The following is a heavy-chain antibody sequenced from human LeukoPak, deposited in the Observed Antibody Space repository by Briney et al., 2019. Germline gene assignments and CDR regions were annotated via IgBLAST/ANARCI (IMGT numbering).Heavy chain of an antibody. CDR1: GFTFSSYW. J-gene: IGHJ4*02. CDR2: IKQDGGEK. V-gene: IGHV3-7*03. CDR3: AAGGRYSSGWWGYFDY. D-gene: IGHD6-19*01. Sequence: GGSLRLSCAASGFTFSSYWMSWVRQAPGKGLEWMANIKQDGGEKYYVDSVKSRFTISRDNAKNSLYLQMNSLRAEDTAVYYCAAGGRYSSGWWGYFDYWGQGTLVTVSS.